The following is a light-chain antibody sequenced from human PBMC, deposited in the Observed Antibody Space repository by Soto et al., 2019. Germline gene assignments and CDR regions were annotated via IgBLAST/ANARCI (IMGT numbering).Light chain of an antibody. CDR1: RSDIGSNY. V-gene: IGLV1-47*01. CDR3: AAGGDNRTVPI. Sequence: QSVLTQPPSASGTPGQRVTISCSGSRSDIGSNYVNWYQQLPGMAPKLLIYRNDQRPSGVPDRFSGSKSGTSASLAIIGLQSEDEADYYCAAGGDNRTVPIFGGGTKLTVL. J-gene: IGLJ2*01. CDR2: RND.